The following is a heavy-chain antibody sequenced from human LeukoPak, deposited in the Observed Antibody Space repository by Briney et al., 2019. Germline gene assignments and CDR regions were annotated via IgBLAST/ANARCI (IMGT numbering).Heavy chain of an antibody. D-gene: IGHD3-10*01. Sequence: PSETLSLTCSVSGGSIRGYYWSWIRQPPGKGLEWIGYIYDSGSSKYNPSLKSRVTISVDTSKNQFSLKLRDVTAADTAVYYCARAGSGGYYFDYWGQGTLVTVSS. J-gene: IGHJ4*02. CDR1: GGSIRGYY. V-gene: IGHV4-59*01. CDR2: IYDSGSS. CDR3: ARAGSGGYYFDY.